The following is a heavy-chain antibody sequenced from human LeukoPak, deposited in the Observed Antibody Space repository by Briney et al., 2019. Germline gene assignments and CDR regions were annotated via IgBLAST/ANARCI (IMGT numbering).Heavy chain of an antibody. J-gene: IGHJ6*03. V-gene: IGHV4-4*07. Sequence: SETLSLTCSVSGGSISSYYWSWIRQPAGKGLEWIGRIYISETTIYNPSLRSRVTMSVDTSKNQFSLKLSSVTAADTAVYYCARIDYSSSPLHYYYYYYYMDVWGKGTTVTVSS. CDR1: GGSISSYY. D-gene: IGHD6-6*01. CDR2: IYISETT. CDR3: ARIDYSSSPLHYYYYYYYMDV.